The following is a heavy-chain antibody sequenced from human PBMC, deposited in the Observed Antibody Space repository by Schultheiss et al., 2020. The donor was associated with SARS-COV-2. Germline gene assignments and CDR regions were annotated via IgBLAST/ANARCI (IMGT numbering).Heavy chain of an antibody. CDR2: IYYSGST. J-gene: IGHJ4*02. V-gene: IGHV4-59*01. CDR3: ASSQILSNPTH. CDR1: GGSISSYY. Sequence: SQTLSLTCTVSGGSISSYYWSWIRQPPGKGLEWIGYIYYSGSTNYNPSLKSRVTISVDTSKNQFSLKLSSVTAADTAVYYCASSQILSNPTHWGQGTLVTVSS. D-gene: IGHD2/OR15-2a*01.